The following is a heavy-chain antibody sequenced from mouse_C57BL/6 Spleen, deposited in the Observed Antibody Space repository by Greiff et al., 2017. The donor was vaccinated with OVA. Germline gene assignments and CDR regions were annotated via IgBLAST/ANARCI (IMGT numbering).Heavy chain of an antibody. D-gene: IGHD3-2*01. CDR3: ARSDSFYAMDY. J-gene: IGHJ4*01. CDR1: GYTFTSYW. CDR2: INPSSGYT. Sequence: VQVVESGAELAKPGASVKLSCKASGYTFTSYWMHWVKQRPGQGLEWIGYINPSSGYTKYNQKFKDKATLTADKSSSTAYMQLSSLTYEDSAVYYCARSDSFYAMDYWGQGTSVTVSS. V-gene: IGHV1-7*01.